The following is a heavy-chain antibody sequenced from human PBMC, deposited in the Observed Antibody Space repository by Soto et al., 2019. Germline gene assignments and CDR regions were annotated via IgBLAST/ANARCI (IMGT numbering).Heavy chain of an antibody. J-gene: IGHJ6*02. D-gene: IGHD3-3*01. CDR1: GGSISSGGYY. Sequence: NPSETLSLTCTVSGGSISSGGYYWSWIRQHPGKGLEWIGYIYYSGSTYYNPSLKSRVTISVDTSKNQFSLKLSSVTAADTAVYYCARANYDFWSGFRPLEPYYYGMDVWGQGTTVTVSS. V-gene: IGHV4-31*03. CDR2: IYYSGST. CDR3: ARANYDFWSGFRPLEPYYYGMDV.